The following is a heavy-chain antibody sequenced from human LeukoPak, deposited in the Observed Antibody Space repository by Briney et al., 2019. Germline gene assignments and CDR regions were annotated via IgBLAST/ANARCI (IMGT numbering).Heavy chain of an antibody. J-gene: IGHJ4*02. CDR2: ISAYNGNT. CDR1: GYTFTGYG. V-gene: IGHV1-18*01. D-gene: IGHD3-3*01. CDR3: ARGTPDYDFWSGYDY. Sequence: ASVKVSCKASGYTFTGYGISWVRQAPGQGLEWMGWISAYNGNTNYAQKLQGRVTMTTDTSTSTAYMELRSLRSDDTAVYYCARGTPDYDFWSGYDYWGQGTLVTVSS.